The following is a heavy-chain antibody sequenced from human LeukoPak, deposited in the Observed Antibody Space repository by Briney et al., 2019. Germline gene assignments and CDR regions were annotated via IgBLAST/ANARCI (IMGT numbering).Heavy chain of an antibody. V-gene: IGHV3-23*01. D-gene: IGHD3-3*01. CDR3: ANPPFTIFGVVMSDAFDI. CDR1: GFTFSSYA. CDR2: ISGSGGST. J-gene: IGHJ3*02. Sequence: PGGSLRLSCAASGFTFSSYAMSWVRQAPGKGLEWVSAISGSGGSTHYADSVKGRFTISRDNSKNTLYLQTNSLRAEDTAVYYCANPPFTIFGVVMSDAFDIWGQGTMVTVSS.